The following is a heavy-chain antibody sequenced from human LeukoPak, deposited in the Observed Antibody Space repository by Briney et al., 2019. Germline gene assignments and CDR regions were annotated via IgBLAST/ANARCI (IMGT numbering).Heavy chain of an antibody. CDR3: ATSTMPCSSTSCYYPRASVYYYYMDV. J-gene: IGHJ6*03. CDR2: MNPNSGNT. Sequence: SVKVSCKASGYTFTSYDINWVRQATGQGLEWMGWMNPNSGNTGYAQKFQGRVTITRNTSISTAYMELSSLRSEDTAVYYCATSTMPCSSTSCYYPRASVYYYYMDVWGKGTTVTVSS. CDR1: GYTFTSYD. V-gene: IGHV1-8*03. D-gene: IGHD2-2*01.